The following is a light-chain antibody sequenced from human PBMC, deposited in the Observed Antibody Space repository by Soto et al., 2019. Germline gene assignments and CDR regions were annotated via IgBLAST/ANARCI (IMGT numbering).Light chain of an antibody. CDR2: DAS. J-gene: IGKJ5*01. CDR1: QSVRSER. Sequence: EIVLTQSPDTLSLSPGERATLSCRASQSVRSERLAWYQHKRGQAPRLVIFDASSRATGIPERFSGSGSGTEFTLTITRLEPEDFAVYFCQQYDVSPITFGLGTRLEIK. V-gene: IGKV3-20*01. CDR3: QQYDVSPIT.